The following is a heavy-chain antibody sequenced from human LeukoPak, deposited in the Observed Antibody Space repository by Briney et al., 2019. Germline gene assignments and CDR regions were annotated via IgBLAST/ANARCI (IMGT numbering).Heavy chain of an antibody. D-gene: IGHD5-18*01. Sequence: ASVKVSCKASGYTFSDYYIHWVRQAPGQGLEWMGWINPNSGGTNYAQKFQGRVSMTTDTSTSTAYMELRSLRSDDTAVYFCARVSPNRRISYGYQNWFDPWGQGTLVSVSS. CDR1: GYTFSDYY. CDR3: ARVSPNRRISYGYQNWFDP. CDR2: INPNSGGT. V-gene: IGHV1-2*02. J-gene: IGHJ5*02.